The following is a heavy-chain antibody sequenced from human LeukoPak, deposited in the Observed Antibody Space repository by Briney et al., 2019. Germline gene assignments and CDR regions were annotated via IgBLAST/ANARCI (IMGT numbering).Heavy chain of an antibody. CDR3: ARESLVWFGGSAPDY. CDR2: ISSSSSTI. V-gene: IGHV3-48*04. CDR1: GFTFSSYS. J-gene: IGHJ4*02. Sequence: GGSLRLSCAASGFTFSSYSMNWVRQAPGKGLEWVSYISSSSSTIYYADSVKGRFTIPRDNAKNSLYLQMNSLRAEDTAVYYCARESLVWFGGSAPDYWGQGTLVTVSS. D-gene: IGHD3-10*01.